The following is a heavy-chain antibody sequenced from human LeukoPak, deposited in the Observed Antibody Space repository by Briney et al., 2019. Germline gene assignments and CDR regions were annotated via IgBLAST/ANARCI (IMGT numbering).Heavy chain of an antibody. CDR2: ISAYNGNT. CDR3: ARDRRDYYDSSGYYSFFLF. J-gene: IGHJ4*02. CDR1: GYTFTSYG. V-gene: IGHV1-18*01. Sequence: ASVKVSCKASGYTFTSYGISWVRQAPGQGLEWMGWISAYNGNTNYAQKLQGRVTMTTDTSTSTAYMELRSLRSDDTAVYYCARDRRDYYDSSGYYSFFLFWGQGTLVTVSS. D-gene: IGHD3-22*01.